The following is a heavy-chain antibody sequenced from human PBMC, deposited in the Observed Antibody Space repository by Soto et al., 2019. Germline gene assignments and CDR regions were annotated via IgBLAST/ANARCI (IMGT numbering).Heavy chain of an antibody. J-gene: IGHJ6*02. V-gene: IGHV3-23*01. D-gene: IGHD2-2*01. CDR2: ISGSGGST. Sequence: PGGSLRLSCAASGFTFSSYAMSWVRQAPGKGLEWVSAISGSGGSTYYADSVKGRFTISRDNSKNTLYLQMNSLRAEDTAVYYCAKYQLRFYYYYGMDVWGQGTTVTVSS. CDR3: AKYQLRFYYYYGMDV. CDR1: GFTFSSYA.